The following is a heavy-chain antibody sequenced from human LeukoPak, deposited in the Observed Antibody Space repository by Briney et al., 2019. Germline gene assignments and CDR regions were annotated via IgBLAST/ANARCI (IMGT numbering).Heavy chain of an antibody. D-gene: IGHD2-15*01. Sequence: EGSLRLSCTASGFTFSSYGMHWVREAPGKGLEWVAFIPYDGSNKYYADSVKGRFTISRDDSKNTLYLQMNSLTTEDTAVYYCMRYQAIGWGQGSLVTVSS. J-gene: IGHJ4*02. CDR1: GFTFSSYG. V-gene: IGHV3-30*02. CDR2: IPYDGSNK. CDR3: MRYQAIG.